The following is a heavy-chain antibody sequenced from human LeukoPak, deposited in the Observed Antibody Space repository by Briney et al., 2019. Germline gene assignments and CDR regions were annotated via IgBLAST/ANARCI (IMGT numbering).Heavy chain of an antibody. CDR1: GFTFSSYD. D-gene: IGHD3-10*01. CDR3: ARYEGSGRGLSY. J-gene: IGHJ4*02. V-gene: IGHV3-13*01. Sequence: GGSLRLSCAASGFTFSSYDMHWVRQATGKGLEWVSAIGTAGDTYYPGSVKGRFTISRENAKNSLYLQMNSLRGEDTAVYYCARYEGSGRGLSYWGQGTLVTISS. CDR2: IGTAGDT.